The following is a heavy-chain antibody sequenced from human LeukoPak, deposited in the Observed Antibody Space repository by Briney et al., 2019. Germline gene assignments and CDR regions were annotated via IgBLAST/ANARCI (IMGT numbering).Heavy chain of an antibody. CDR2: IYYSGST. V-gene: IGHV4-59*01. CDR1: GGSISSYY. CDR3: ARATVYDSIGY. J-gene: IGHJ4*02. Sequence: SETLSLTCTVSGGSISSYYWSWIRQPPGKGLEWIGYIYYSGSTNYNPSLKSRVTISVDTSKNQFSLKLSSVTAADTAVYYCARATVYDSIGYWGQGTLVTVSS. D-gene: IGHD3-22*01.